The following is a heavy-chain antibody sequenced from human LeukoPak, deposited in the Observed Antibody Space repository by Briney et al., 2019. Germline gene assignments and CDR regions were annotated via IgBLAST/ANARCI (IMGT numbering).Heavy chain of an antibody. Sequence: SETLSLTCTVSGGSISTYYLTWIRQPAGKGLEWIARMYASSGETNYNPTLKSRFTISLDTSKNQFSLRLTSVSAADTAVYYCAAGTQTKTLINWGQGALVSVSS. CDR3: AAGTQTKTLIN. V-gene: IGHV4-4*07. CDR2: MYASSGET. CDR1: GGSISTYY. D-gene: IGHD3-16*01. J-gene: IGHJ4*02.